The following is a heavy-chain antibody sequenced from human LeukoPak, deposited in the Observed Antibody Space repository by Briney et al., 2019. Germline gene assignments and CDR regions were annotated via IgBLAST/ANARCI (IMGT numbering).Heavy chain of an antibody. V-gene: IGHV3-74*01. D-gene: IGHD3-10*01. CDR2: IKSDGSST. Sequence: SGGSLRLSCAASGFTFSSYWMRWVRQAPGKGLVWVSRIKSDGSSTNYADSVKGRFTISRDNAKNTLYLQMNSLRADDTAVYYCARDSASYYHDYWSQGTLVTVSS. CDR3: ARDSASYYHDY. J-gene: IGHJ4*02. CDR1: GFTFSSYW.